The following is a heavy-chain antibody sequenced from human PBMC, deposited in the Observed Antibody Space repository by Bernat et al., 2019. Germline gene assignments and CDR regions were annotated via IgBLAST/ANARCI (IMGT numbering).Heavy chain of an antibody. CDR1: EFTVTSNY. V-gene: IGHV3-66*01. Sequence: EVQLVESGGGLVQPGGSLRLSCAASEFTVTSNYRSWVRQAAGEGVWWVSVIYSGGSKYYADSVKGRFSISRDNSKNTLYLQMNSLRAEDTAVYYCAREDSHYYYGMDVWGQGTMVTVSS. J-gene: IGHJ6*02. D-gene: IGHD4-11*01. CDR2: IYSGGSK. CDR3: AREDSHYYYGMDV.